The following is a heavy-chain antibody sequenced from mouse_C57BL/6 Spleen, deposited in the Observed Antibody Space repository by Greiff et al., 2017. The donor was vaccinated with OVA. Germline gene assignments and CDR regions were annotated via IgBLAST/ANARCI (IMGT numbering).Heavy chain of an antibody. J-gene: IGHJ3*01. CDR2: IDPETGGT. CDR1: GYTFTDYD. Sequence: QVQLQQSGAELVRPGASVTLSCKASGYTFTDYDMHWVKQTPVQGLEWIGAIDPETGGTAYNQKFKGKAILTADKSSSTAYMELRSLTSEDSAVYYCTGFAYWGQGTLLTVSA. CDR3: TGFAY. V-gene: IGHV1-15*01.